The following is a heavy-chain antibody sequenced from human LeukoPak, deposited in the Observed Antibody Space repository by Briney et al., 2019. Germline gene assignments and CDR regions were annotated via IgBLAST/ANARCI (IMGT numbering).Heavy chain of an antibody. D-gene: IGHD2-2*01. CDR2: ISYDGSNK. J-gene: IGHJ4*02. CDR1: GFTFSSYA. CDR3: ARDTSLSAAMPKQFDY. V-gene: IGHV3-30-3*01. Sequence: PGGSLRLSCAASGFTFSSYAMHWVRQAPGKGLEWVAVISYDGSNKYYADSVKGRFTISRDNSKNTLYLQMNSLRDEDTAVYYCARDTSLSAAMPKQFDYWGQGTLVTVSS.